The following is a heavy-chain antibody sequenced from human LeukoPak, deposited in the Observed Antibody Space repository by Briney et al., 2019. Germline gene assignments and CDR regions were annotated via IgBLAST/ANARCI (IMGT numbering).Heavy chain of an antibody. J-gene: IGHJ4*02. D-gene: IGHD6-13*01. Sequence: GGSLRLSCAAYGFTFSTYVMHWVRQAPGKGLEWVAVIWYDGSNEYYADSVKGRFTISRDNSKNTLYVQMNSLRAEDTAVYYCAREVGYRSSRGFDYWGQGTLVTVSS. CDR1: GFTFSTYV. CDR3: AREVGYRSSRGFDY. CDR2: IWYDGSNE. V-gene: IGHV3-33*01.